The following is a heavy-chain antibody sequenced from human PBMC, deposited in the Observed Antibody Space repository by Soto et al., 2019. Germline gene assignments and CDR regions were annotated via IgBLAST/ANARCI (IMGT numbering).Heavy chain of an antibody. J-gene: IGHJ6*02. Sequence: SETLSLTCTVSNGSISNYFWSWIRQPQGKGLEWIGYVYYTGSTSYNPSLKSRVSMSVDTSRKQFSLKLSSVTAADTAVYYCARYSSGWPGNGMDVWGQGTTVTVSS. V-gene: IGHV4-59*01. CDR1: NGSISNYF. CDR2: VYYTGST. D-gene: IGHD6-19*01. CDR3: ARYSSGWPGNGMDV.